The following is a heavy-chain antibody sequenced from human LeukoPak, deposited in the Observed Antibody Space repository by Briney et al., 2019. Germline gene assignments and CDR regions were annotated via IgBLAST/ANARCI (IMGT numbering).Heavy chain of an antibody. J-gene: IGHJ4*02. CDR3: ARDYDSSGYYPPHYDY. CDR1: GFTFSSYA. CDR2: ISGSGGST. V-gene: IGHV3-23*01. D-gene: IGHD3-22*01. Sequence: GGSLRLSCAASGFTFSSYAISWVRQAPGKGLEWVSAISGSGGSTYYADSVKGRFTISRDIAKNSLYLQMNSLRAEDTAVYYCARDYDSSGYYPPHYDYWGQGTLVTVSS.